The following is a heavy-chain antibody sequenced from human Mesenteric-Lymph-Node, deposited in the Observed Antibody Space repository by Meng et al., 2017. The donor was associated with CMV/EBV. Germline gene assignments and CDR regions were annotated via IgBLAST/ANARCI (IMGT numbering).Heavy chain of an antibody. CDR2: IGYSATYSATYI. CDR1: GFTFSSHP. Sequence: GGSLRLSCAASGFTFSSHPMNWVRQAPGKGLEWVSSIGYSATYSATYIYYADSVKGRFTISTDNAKNSLYLQMNNLRAEDTAVYYCARVASTRGDFDYWGQGTLVTVSS. D-gene: IGHD2/OR15-2a*01. J-gene: IGHJ4*02. V-gene: IGHV3-21*01. CDR3: ARVASTRGDFDY.